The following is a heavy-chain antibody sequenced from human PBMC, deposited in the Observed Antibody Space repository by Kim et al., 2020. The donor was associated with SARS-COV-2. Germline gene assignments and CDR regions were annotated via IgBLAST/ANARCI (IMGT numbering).Heavy chain of an antibody. CDR3: AKSFSGSYFGYDY. Sequence: GGSLRLSCAASGFTFNTDGMHWVRQAPGKGLEWVAVISYDGSNKYYADSVKGRFTSSRDNSKNTLYLQMNSLRIEDTAVYYCAKSFSGSYFGYDYWGQGTLVTVSS. CDR2: ISYDGSNK. CDR1: GFTFNTDG. J-gene: IGHJ4*02. D-gene: IGHD1-26*01. V-gene: IGHV3-30*18.